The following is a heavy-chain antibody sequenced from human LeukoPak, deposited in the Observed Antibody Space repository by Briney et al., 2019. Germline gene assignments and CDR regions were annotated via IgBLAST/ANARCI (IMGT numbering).Heavy chain of an antibody. J-gene: IGHJ4*02. CDR2: ISGSGGST. D-gene: IGHD3-10*01. CDR1: GFTFSSYA. V-gene: IGHV3-23*01. CDR3: AKPARRVTMVRGVIPNGDFDY. Sequence: PGGSLRLSCAASGFTFSSYAMSWVRQAPGKGLEWVSAISGSGGSTYYADSVKGRFTISRDNSKNTLYLQMNSLRAEDTAVYYCAKPARRVTMVRGVIPNGDFDYWGQGTLVTVSS.